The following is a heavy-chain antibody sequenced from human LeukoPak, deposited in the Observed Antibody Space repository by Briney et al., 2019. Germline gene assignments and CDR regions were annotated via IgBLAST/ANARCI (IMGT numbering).Heavy chain of an antibody. CDR1: GGSFSDYY. Sequence: SETLSLTCAVYGGSFSDYYWNWIRQSTGKGLEWIGEINLRGSTTYNPSLKSRVTISVDTSKNQFSLKLSSVTAADTAVYYCARLPKSGYSSGWYRTGFDYWGQGTLVTVSS. CDR2: INLRGST. V-gene: IGHV4-34*01. CDR3: ARLPKSGYSSGWYRTGFDY. J-gene: IGHJ4*02. D-gene: IGHD6-19*01.